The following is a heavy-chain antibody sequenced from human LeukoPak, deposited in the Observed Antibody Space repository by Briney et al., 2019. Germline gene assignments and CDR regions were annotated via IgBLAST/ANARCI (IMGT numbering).Heavy chain of an antibody. J-gene: IGHJ4*02. Sequence: SETLSLTCTVSGGSISSHYWSWIRQPPGKGLEWIGYIYYSGSTNYNLSLKSRVTISVDTSKNQFSLKLSSVTAADTAVYYCARSPGRDGYSTDFDYWGQGTLVTVSS. D-gene: IGHD5-24*01. CDR3: ARSPGRDGYSTDFDY. CDR1: GGSISSHY. CDR2: IYYSGST. V-gene: IGHV4-59*11.